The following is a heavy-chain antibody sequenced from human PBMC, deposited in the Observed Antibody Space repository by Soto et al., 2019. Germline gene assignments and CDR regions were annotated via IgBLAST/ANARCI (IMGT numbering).Heavy chain of an antibody. CDR3: AMDYGDNAGY. V-gene: IGHV4-31*03. CDR2: IYYSGST. CDR1: GGSISSGGYY. J-gene: IGHJ4*02. D-gene: IGHD4-17*01. Sequence: SETLSLTCTVSGGSISSGGYYWSWIRQHPGKGLEWIGYIYYSGSTYYNPSLKSRVTISVDTSKNQLSLKLSSVTAADTAVYYCAMDYGDNAGYWGQGTLVTVSS.